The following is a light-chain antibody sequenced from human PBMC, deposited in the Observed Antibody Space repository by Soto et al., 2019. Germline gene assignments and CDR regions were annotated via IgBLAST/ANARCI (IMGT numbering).Light chain of an antibody. CDR1: SSDVGGYNY. J-gene: IGLJ1*01. Sequence: QSALTQPRSVSGSPGQSVTISCTGTSSDVGGYNYVSWYQQHPGKAPKLMIYDVSKRPSGVPDRFSGSKSGNTASLTISGLQAEDEADYYCCSYAGSYTSSVFGTGTKVTAL. CDR3: CSYAGSYTSSV. V-gene: IGLV2-11*01. CDR2: DVS.